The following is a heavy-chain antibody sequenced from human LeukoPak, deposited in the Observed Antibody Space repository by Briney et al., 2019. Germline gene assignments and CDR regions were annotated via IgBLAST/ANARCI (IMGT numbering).Heavy chain of an antibody. Sequence: PSETLSLTCTGSGGSISSYYWSWIRQPAGKGLEWIGRIYTSGSTSYNPSLKSRVTMSVDTSKNQFSLKLSSVTAADTAVYYCARDHDSWRSDYWGQGTLVTVSS. CDR3: ARDHDSWRSDY. J-gene: IGHJ4*02. CDR2: IYTSGST. CDR1: GGSISSYY. D-gene: IGHD6-13*01. V-gene: IGHV4-4*07.